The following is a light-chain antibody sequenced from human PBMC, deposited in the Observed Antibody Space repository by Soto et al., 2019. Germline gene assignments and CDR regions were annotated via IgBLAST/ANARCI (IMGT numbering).Light chain of an antibody. J-gene: IGLJ3*02. CDR3: QAFDSSLNGVL. CDR1: SSNIGAGYD. V-gene: IGLV1-40*01. CDR2: GNG. Sequence: QSVLTQPPSVSGAPGQRVTISCTGSSSNIGAGYDVQWYQQLPKTAPKLLIYGNGNRPSGVPDRFSGSKSGTSASLAITGLQAEDEADYSCQAFDSSLNGVLFGGGTKLTVL.